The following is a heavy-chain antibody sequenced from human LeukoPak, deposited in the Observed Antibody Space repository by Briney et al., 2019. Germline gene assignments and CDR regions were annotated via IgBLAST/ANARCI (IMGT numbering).Heavy chain of an antibody. CDR3: ITDIPGGGYPLDF. CDR2: IKSKADGETI. CDR1: GFTFTSAW. D-gene: IGHD3-16*02. Sequence: AGGSLRLSCAASGFTFTSAWMSWVRQSPGKGLEWVGRIKSKADGETIDYAAPVKGRFTISRDDSTKTLYLLMTSLETDDTAVYFCITDIPGGGYPLDFWGQGALVIVSS. V-gene: IGHV3-15*01. J-gene: IGHJ4*02.